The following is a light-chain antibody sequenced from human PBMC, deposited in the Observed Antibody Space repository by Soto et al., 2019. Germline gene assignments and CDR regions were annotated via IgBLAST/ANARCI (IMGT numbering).Light chain of an antibody. CDR1: QSVSSSY. CDR2: GAS. J-gene: IGKJ4*01. Sequence: IVMTQSPATLSVSPGEIATLSCRASQSVSSSYLAWYQHKPGQAPRLLIHGASSRVTGIPDRFSGSGSGTDFTLTIPQLEPDAFAVYYCQQYQSLTFGGGTKVDIK. CDR3: QQYQSLT. V-gene: IGKV3-20*01.